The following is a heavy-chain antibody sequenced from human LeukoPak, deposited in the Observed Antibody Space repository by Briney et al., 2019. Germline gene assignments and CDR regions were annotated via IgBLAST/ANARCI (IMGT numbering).Heavy chain of an antibody. J-gene: IGHJ4*02. CDR3: ARYGMATIQFFDY. CDR2: IYHSGST. D-gene: IGHD5-24*01. CDR1: GYSISSGYY. Sequence: PSETLSLTCAVSGYSISSGYYWGWIRQPPGKGLEWIGSIYHSGSTYYNPSLKSRVTISVDTSKNQFSLKLSSVTAADTAVYYCARYGMATIQFFDYWGQGTLFTVSS. V-gene: IGHV4-38-2*01.